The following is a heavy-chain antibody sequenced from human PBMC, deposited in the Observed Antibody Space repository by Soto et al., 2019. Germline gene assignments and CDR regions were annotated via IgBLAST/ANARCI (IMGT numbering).Heavy chain of an antibody. V-gene: IGHV5-51*01. D-gene: IGHD4-4*01. J-gene: IGHJ6*02. CDR2: IYPGDSDT. CDR1: GYTFTDYW. Sequence: PSEAMKIPCKWSGYTFTDYWIGWVRQLPFKGLEWMGIIYPGDSDTRYSPSFQGHVTITVDKSTSTAYLQWNTLKASDTAMYSCARHISKVRYYYYDMDVWGQGTTVPLSS. CDR3: ARHISKVRYYYYDMDV.